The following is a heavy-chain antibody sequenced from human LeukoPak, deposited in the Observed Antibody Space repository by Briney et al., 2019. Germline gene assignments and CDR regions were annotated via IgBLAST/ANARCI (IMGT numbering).Heavy chain of an antibody. Sequence: GGSLRLSCAASGFSFSAYAMSWVRQAPGKGLEWVSGIGASGLNTYYADTVKGRLTISRDNSNNAVYLQLYSLRVDDTAVYYCAKNWDAYDSSGPIDHWGQGALVTVSS. J-gene: IGHJ4*02. CDR2: IGASGLNT. V-gene: IGHV3-23*01. CDR1: GFSFSAYA. D-gene: IGHD3-22*01. CDR3: AKNWDAYDSSGPIDH.